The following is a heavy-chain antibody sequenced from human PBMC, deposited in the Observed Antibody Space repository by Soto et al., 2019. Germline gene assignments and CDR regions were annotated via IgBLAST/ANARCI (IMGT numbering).Heavy chain of an antibody. J-gene: IGHJ6*02. CDR2: ISGSGGST. D-gene: IGHD2-2*01. Sequence: GSLRLSCAASGFTFSSYAMSWVRQAPGKGLEWVSAISGSGGSTYYADSVKGRFTISRDNSKNTLYLQMNSLRAEDMAVYYCAKDLSVVVPAAMPGQLVTYGMDVWGQGTTVTVSS. V-gene: IGHV3-23*01. CDR1: GFTFSSYA. CDR3: AKDLSVVVPAAMPGQLVTYGMDV.